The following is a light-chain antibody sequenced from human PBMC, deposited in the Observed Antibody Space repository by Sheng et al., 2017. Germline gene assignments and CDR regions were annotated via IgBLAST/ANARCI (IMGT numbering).Light chain of an antibody. CDR2: EVS. CDR3: NSYTTSSAIVA. V-gene: IGLV2-14*01. J-gene: IGLJ2*01. CDR1: SSDVGDHNF. Sequence: QSALTQPASVSGSPGQSITISCTGTSSDVGDHNFVSWYQHHPGKAPKLMIYEVSSRPSGVSNRFSASKSGNTASLTISGLRPEDEADYYCNSYTTSSAIVAFGGGTKLTV.